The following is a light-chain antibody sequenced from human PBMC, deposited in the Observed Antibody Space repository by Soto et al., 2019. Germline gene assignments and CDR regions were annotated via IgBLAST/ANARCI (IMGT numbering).Light chain of an antibody. V-gene: IGLV2-8*01. Sequence: QSALTQPPSASGSPGQSVSISCTGTSSDVSGYNYVSWYQQRPGKVPKVIIYEVTKRPSGVPDRFSGSKSGNTASLTVSGLQAEDEADYFCSSYANNNNMLVFGTGTKLTVL. CDR3: SSYANNNNMLV. J-gene: IGLJ1*01. CDR2: EVT. CDR1: SSDVSGYNY.